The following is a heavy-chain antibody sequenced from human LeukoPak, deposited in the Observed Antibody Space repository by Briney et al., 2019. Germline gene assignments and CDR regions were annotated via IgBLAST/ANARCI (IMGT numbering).Heavy chain of an antibody. D-gene: IGHD1-7*01. J-gene: IGHJ5*02. CDR2: VSAGTDT. CDR3: AIGCHCNYGLSSWFDP. V-gene: IGHV3-23*01. CDR1: GHTFSNSA. Sequence: GGSLRLSCEASGHTFSNSALGWLRQAPGKGLEWVSGVSAGTDTYYADSVRGRFTISRDLSKDTLYLQMDSLRADDTAVYYCAIGCHCNYGLSSWFDPWGQGTLVIVSS.